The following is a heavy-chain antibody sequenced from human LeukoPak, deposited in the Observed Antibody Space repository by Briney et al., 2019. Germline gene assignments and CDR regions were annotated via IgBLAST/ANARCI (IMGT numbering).Heavy chain of an antibody. CDR3: AKYIVVVPAAMLDYYYYGMDV. V-gene: IGHV3-23*01. J-gene: IGHJ6*02. CDR1: GFSFRSYA. D-gene: IGHD2-2*01. CDR2: ILGSGGNT. Sequence: GGSLRLSCAASGFSFRSYAMSWVRQAPGKGLEWVSSILGSGGNTYYADSVKGRFTISRDNSENTLYLQMNSLRAEDTAVYYCAKYIVVVPAAMLDYYYYGMDVWGQGTTVTVSS.